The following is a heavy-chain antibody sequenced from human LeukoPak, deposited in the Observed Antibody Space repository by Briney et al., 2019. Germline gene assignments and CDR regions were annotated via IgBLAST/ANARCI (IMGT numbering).Heavy chain of an antibody. J-gene: IGHJ4*02. CDR2: IYSGGST. V-gene: IGHV3-66*01. Sequence: GRSLRLSCAASGLTVSSNYTSWVRQAPGKGLEWDSVIYSGGSTYYADSVKGRFTISRDNSKNTLYLQMNSLRAEDTAVYYCARGLNVVVPAAMNYFDYWGQGTLVTVSS. CDR3: ARGLNVVVPAAMNYFDY. CDR1: GLTVSSNY. D-gene: IGHD2-2*01.